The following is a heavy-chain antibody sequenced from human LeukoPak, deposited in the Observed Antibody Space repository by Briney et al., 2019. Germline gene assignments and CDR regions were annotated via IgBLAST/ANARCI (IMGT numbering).Heavy chain of an antibody. D-gene: IGHD5-18*01. J-gene: IGHJ4*02. Sequence: GGSLRLSCAASGFTFDDYAMHWVRQAPGKGLEWVSGISWNSGGIGYADSVKGRFTISRDNAKNSLYLQMNSLRAEDTALYYCAKDTHTAMVNWGQGTLVTVSS. CDR3: AKDTHTAMVN. CDR2: ISWNSGGI. V-gene: IGHV3-9*01. CDR1: GFTFDDYA.